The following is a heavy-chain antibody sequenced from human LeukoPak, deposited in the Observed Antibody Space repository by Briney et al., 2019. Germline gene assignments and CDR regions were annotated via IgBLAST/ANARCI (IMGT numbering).Heavy chain of an antibody. V-gene: IGHV3-21*01. D-gene: IGHD2-2*01. CDR2: ISSSSSYI. J-gene: IGHJ4*02. CDR1: GFTFSSYS. Sequence: GGSLRLSCAASGFTFSSYSMNWVRQAPGKGLEWVSSISSSSSYIYYADSVKGRFTISRDNAKNSLYLQMNSLRAEDTAVYYCARGKYQLLSGLGRAGKQYYFDYWGQGTLVTVSS. CDR3: ARGKYQLLSGLGRAGKQYYFDY.